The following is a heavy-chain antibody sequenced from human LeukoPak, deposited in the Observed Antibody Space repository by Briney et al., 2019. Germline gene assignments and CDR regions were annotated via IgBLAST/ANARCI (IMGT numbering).Heavy chain of an antibody. Sequence: PSETLSLTCTVSGDYINSHFWSWIRQPPGKGLEWIGYIYYTGSTNYNPSLESRVTISVDTAKTQFSLSLTSVTAADTAVYYCANKVYCSTTSCYHAGFWGQGTLVTVSS. D-gene: IGHD2-2*01. CDR2: IYYTGST. CDR3: ANKVYCSTTSCYHAGF. J-gene: IGHJ4*02. CDR1: GDYINSHF. V-gene: IGHV4-59*08.